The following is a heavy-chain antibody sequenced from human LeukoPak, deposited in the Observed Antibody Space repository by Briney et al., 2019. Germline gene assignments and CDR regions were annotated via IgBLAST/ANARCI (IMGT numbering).Heavy chain of an antibody. CDR1: GFTFSSYW. Sequence: GGSLRLSCAASGFTFSSYWMSWVRQAPGKGLEWVANIKQDGSVKYYVDSVKGRFTISRDNAKNSLYLQMNSLRAEDTAVYYCAVTVGYYYDSSGQPDYWGQGTLVTVSS. CDR3: AVTVGYYYDSSGQPDY. CDR2: IKQDGSVK. V-gene: IGHV3-7*03. D-gene: IGHD3-22*01. J-gene: IGHJ4*02.